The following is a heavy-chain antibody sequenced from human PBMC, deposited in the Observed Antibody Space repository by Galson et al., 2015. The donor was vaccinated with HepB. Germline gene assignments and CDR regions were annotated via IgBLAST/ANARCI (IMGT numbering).Heavy chain of an antibody. V-gene: IGHV1-18*01. Sequence: SVKVSCKASGYTFTSYGISWVRQAPGQGLEWMGWISAYNGNTNYAQKLQGRVTMTTDTSTSTAYMELRSLRSDDTAVYYCARDLASSSGYYSPFDYWGQGTLVTVSS. J-gene: IGHJ4*02. CDR1: GYTFTSYG. D-gene: IGHD3-22*01. CDR2: ISAYNGNT. CDR3: ARDLASSSGYYSPFDY.